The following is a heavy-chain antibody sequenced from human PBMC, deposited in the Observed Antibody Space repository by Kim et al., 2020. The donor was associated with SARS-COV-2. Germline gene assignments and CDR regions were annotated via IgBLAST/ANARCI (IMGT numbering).Heavy chain of an antibody. CDR2: IYYSGST. V-gene: IGHV4-39*01. Sequence: SETLSLTCTVSGGSISSSSYYWGWLRQPPGKGLEWIGSIYYSGSTYYNPSLKSRVTISVDTSKNQFSLKLSPVTAADTAVYYCASHEVDTAMVNFDYWGQGTLVTVSS. CDR1: GGSISSSSYY. CDR3: ASHEVDTAMVNFDY. J-gene: IGHJ4*02. D-gene: IGHD5-18*01.